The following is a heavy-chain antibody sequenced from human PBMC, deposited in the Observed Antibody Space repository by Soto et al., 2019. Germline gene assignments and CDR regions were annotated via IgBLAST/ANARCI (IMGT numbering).Heavy chain of an antibody. CDR1: GGSFSGYY. J-gene: IGHJ4*02. CDR3: SAYIWGSYRYTGLAYYFDY. Sequence: KTSETLSLTCAVYGGSFSGYYWSWIRQPPGKGLEWIGEINHSGSTNYNPSLKSRVTISVDTSKNQFSLKLSSVTAADTAVYYCSAYIWGSYRYTGLAYYFDYWGQGTLVTVSS. V-gene: IGHV4-34*01. D-gene: IGHD3-16*02. CDR2: INHSGST.